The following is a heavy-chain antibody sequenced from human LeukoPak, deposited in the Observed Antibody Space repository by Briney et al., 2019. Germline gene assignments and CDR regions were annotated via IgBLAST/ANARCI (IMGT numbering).Heavy chain of an antibody. CDR2: NNTNTGNP. V-gene: IGHV7-4-1*02. Sequence: ASVKVSCKASGYTFTDYTINWVRRAPGQGPEWMGWNNTNTGNPTYAQGFTGRLVFSLDTSVTTAYLQISSLKAEDTAVYYCARGGPFDSWGQGTLVTVSS. CDR1: GYTFTDYT. J-gene: IGHJ4*02. CDR3: ARGGPFDS.